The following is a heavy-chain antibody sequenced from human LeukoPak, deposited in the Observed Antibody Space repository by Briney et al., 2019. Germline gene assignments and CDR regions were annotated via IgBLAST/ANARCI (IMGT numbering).Heavy chain of an antibody. CDR3: ARDRIVVVPAGFDP. CDR2: INAGNGNT. CDR1: GYTFTSYA. J-gene: IGHJ5*02. V-gene: IGHV1-3*01. D-gene: IGHD2-2*01. Sequence: ASVNVSCKASGYTFTSYAMHWVRQAPGQRLEWMGWINAGNGNTKYSQKFQGRVTITRDTSASTAYMELSSLRSEDTAVYYCARDRIVVVPAGFDPWGQGTLVTVSS.